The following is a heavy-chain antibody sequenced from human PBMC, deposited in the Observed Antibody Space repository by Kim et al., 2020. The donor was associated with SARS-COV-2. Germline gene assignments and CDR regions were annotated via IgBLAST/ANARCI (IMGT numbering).Heavy chain of an antibody. J-gene: IGHJ4*02. Sequence: SETLSLTCTVSGGSITYYYWSWIRQPPGKGPEWIGYIYYSGSTNYNPSLKSRGTISVDTSKNQFSLKLRSVTAADTAVYYCARAGYSKFDYWGQGTLVTVSS. CDR1: GGSITYYY. D-gene: IGHD3-9*01. CDR2: IYYSGST. CDR3: ARAGYSKFDY. V-gene: IGHV4-59*08.